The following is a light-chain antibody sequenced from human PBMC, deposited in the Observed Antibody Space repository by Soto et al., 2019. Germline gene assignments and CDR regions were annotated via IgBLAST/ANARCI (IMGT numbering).Light chain of an antibody. CDR3: SSYTSSTTRVV. Sequence: QSALTQPASVSGSPGQSITISCTGTSSDVGGYNYVSWYQQHPGKAPKLMIYDVSNRPSGVSDRFSGSKSGNTASLTISGLQAEDEADSYCSSYTSSTTRVVFGEGTTLTVL. J-gene: IGLJ2*01. V-gene: IGLV2-14*01. CDR2: DVS. CDR1: SSDVGGYNY.